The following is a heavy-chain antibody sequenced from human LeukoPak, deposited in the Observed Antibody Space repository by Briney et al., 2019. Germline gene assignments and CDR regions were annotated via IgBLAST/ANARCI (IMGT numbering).Heavy chain of an antibody. CDR3: ARGGRYAYFLDY. CDR1: GFIFSDYW. Sequence: GGSLRLSCAASGFIFSDYWMHWVRQGPGKGLVWVSRIKSDGSSTSYADSVKGRFTISRDNAKNTVYVHMNSLRDENTAVYYCARGGRYAYFLDYWGQGTLVTVSS. J-gene: IGHJ4*02. V-gene: IGHV3-74*01. D-gene: IGHD3-16*01. CDR2: IKSDGSST.